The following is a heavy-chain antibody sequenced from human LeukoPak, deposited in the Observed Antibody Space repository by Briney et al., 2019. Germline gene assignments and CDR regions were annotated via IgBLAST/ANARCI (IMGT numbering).Heavy chain of an antibody. Sequence: GESLQISCKGSGYRFTSYWIGWGRPMPGKGLEWMGIIYPGDSDTRYSPSVQGQVTISADKSISTAYLEWSSLKASDTAMYYCARLTTVTSSIDYWGQGALVAVSS. CDR3: ARLTTVTSSIDY. V-gene: IGHV5-51*01. CDR2: IYPGDSDT. CDR1: GYRFTSYW. D-gene: IGHD4-17*01. J-gene: IGHJ4*02.